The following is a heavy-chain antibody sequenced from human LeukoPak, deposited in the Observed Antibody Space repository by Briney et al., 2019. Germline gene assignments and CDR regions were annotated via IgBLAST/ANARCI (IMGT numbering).Heavy chain of an antibody. D-gene: IGHD1-1*01. CDR3: AKDRRGNAPRGAFDI. CDR1: GFTFSSYA. J-gene: IGHJ3*02. Sequence: GGSLRLSCAASGFTFSSYAMSWVRQAPGKGLEWVSAISGGGGAIFYADSVKGRFTISRDNSKDTLYLQMNGLRAEDTAVYYCAKDRRGNAPRGAFDIWGQGTMVTVSS. CDR2: ISGGGGAI. V-gene: IGHV3-23*01.